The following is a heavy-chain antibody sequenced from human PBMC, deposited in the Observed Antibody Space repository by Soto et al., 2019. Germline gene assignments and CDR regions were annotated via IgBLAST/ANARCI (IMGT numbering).Heavy chain of an antibody. Sequence: PSETLSLTCTVSGGSISSSSYYWGWIRQPPGKGLEWIGSIYYSGSTYYNPSLKSRVTISVDTSKNQFSLKLSSVTAADTAVYYCARLASGRFFVWFTKGPGYWFDPCGQGTLVPVSS. CDR3: ARLASGRFFVWFTKGPGYWFDP. CDR2: IYYSGST. J-gene: IGHJ5*02. V-gene: IGHV4-39*01. CDR1: GGSISSSSYY. D-gene: IGHD3-9*01.